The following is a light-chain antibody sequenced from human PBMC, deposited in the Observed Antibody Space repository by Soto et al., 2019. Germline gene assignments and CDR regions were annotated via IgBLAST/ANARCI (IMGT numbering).Light chain of an antibody. CDR3: QQYGRSPYT. Sequence: ETVLTQSPGALSLSPGERATLSCRASQTASSSHLAWYQQKPGQAPGLLIYDASNRATGISDRFSGSGSGTDFTLTISRLEPEDFAVYYCQQYGRSPYTFGQGTKVDIK. CDR2: DAS. J-gene: IGKJ2*01. CDR1: QTASSSH. V-gene: IGKV3-20*01.